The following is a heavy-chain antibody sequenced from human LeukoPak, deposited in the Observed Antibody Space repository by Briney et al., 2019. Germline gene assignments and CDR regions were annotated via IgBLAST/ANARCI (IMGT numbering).Heavy chain of an antibody. CDR1: GFTFSSNA. Sequence: GVSLTLSCAASGFTFSSNAMRWVPQGQGNEREGVSAISGSGGSTYYADSVKGRFTISRDNSKNTLYLQMNSLRAEDTAVYYCAKKRWLTAYYFDYWGQGTLVTVSS. CDR2: ISGSGGST. D-gene: IGHD4/OR15-4a*01. CDR3: AKKRWLTAYYFDY. V-gene: IGHV3-23*01. J-gene: IGHJ4*02.